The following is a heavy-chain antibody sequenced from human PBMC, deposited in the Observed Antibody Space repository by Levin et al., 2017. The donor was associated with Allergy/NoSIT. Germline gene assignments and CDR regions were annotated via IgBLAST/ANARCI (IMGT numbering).Heavy chain of an antibody. CDR1: GGSFSGYY. Sequence: SETLSLTCAVYGGSFSGYYWSWIRQPPGKGLEWIGEINHSGSTNYNPSLKSRVTISVDTSKNQFSLKLSSVTAADTAVYYCARGNRWLQLFDIWGQGTMVTVSS. J-gene: IGHJ3*02. D-gene: IGHD5-24*01. CDR3: ARGNRWLQLFDI. CDR2: INHSGST. V-gene: IGHV4-34*01.